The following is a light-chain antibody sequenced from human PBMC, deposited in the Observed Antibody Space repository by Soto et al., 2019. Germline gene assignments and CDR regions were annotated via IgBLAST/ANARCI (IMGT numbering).Light chain of an antibody. CDR1: QSISRY. CDR2: AAS. Sequence: DIQITQSPSSLSASVGDRDTITCRASQSISRYLNWYQQKKGKAPKILIYAASSLLGGVPSRFRGSGSGTKFTLTIARLQPDDFETYYCQKYNSAPWTFGQGTKVDIK. CDR3: QKYNSAPWT. V-gene: IGKV1-39*01. J-gene: IGKJ1*01.